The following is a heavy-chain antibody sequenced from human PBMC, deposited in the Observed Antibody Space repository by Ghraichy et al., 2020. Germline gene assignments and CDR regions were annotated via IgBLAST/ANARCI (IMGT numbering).Heavy chain of an antibody. J-gene: IGHJ4*02. CDR2: IYYSGST. CDR3: ARGGSYDILSSDY. Sequence: SETPSLTCTVSGGSISSYYWSWIRQPPGKGLEWIGYIYYSGSTNYNPSLKSRVTISVDTSKNQFSLKLSSVTAADTAVYYCARGGSYDILSSDYWGQGTLVTVSS. V-gene: IGHV4-59*01. CDR1: GGSISSYY. D-gene: IGHD3-9*01.